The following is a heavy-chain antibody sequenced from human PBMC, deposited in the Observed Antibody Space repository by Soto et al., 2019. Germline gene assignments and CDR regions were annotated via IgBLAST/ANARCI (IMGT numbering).Heavy chain of an antibody. CDR1: GFTVSSYA. CDR3: ARDRVRGTPVRLDY. D-gene: IGHD2-15*01. Sequence: GGSLRLSCAASGFTVSSYAMSGVRLAPGKGLEWLANIKEDGSEKYYVDSVKGRFTISRDNAKNTLYLQMNSLRAEDTGVYHCARDRVRGTPVRLDYWGQGTLVTVSS. V-gene: IGHV3-7*04. J-gene: IGHJ4*02. CDR2: IKEDGSEK.